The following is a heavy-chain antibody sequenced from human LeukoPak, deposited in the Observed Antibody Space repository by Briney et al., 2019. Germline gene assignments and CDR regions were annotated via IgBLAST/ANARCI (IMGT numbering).Heavy chain of an antibody. J-gene: IGHJ6*03. D-gene: IGHD2-15*01. CDR1: GYTFTGYY. CDR3: ARVAYCSGGSCLYYYYYYYMDV. CDR2: INPNSGGT. Sequence: ASVKVSCKASGYTFTGYYMHWVRQAPGQGLEWMGWINPNSGGTNYAQKFQGRVTITADKSTSTAYMELSSLRSEDTAVYYCARVAYCSGGSCLYYYYYYYMDVWGKGTTVTVSS. V-gene: IGHV1-2*02.